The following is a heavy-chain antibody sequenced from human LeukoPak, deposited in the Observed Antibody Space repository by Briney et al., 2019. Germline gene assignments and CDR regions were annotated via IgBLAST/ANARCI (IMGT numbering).Heavy chain of an antibody. CDR1: AFTVIIYD. V-gene: IGHV3-13*04. CDR2: IDPDGDT. Sequence: GGSLRLSCAASAFTVIIYDMHWVRQAKGKCLEWVAAIDPDGDTYYPGSVKARFTIHRENAKNSLYLQMTRLRAGDTAVYYCARARNWFGLPDYWGQGTLATVSS. J-gene: IGHJ4*02. CDR3: ARARNWFGLPDY. D-gene: IGHD3-10*01.